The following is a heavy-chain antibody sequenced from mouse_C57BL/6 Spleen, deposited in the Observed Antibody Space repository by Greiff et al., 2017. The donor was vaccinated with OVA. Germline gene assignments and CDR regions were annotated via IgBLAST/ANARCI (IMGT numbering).Heavy chain of an antibody. Sequence: QVQLKQPGAELVKSGASVKLSCKASGYTFTSYWMHWVKQRPGRGLEWIGRIDPNSGGTKYNEKFKSKATLTVDKPSSTAYMQLSSLTSEDSAVYYCAIYYGTPCFDVWGTGTTVTVSS. J-gene: IGHJ1*03. CDR1: GYTFTSYW. D-gene: IGHD1-1*01. CDR3: AIYYGTPCFDV. CDR2: IDPNSGGT. V-gene: IGHV1-72*01.